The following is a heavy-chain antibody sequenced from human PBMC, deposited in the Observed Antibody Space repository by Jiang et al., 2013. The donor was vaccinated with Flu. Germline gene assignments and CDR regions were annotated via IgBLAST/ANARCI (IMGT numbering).Heavy chain of an antibody. Sequence: QLVESGAEVKKPGESLRISCATSGYNFNSFWIAWVRQMPGQGLEWVGRIDPSDSYNHYNPPFRGHVTISVDKSTNTAYLQWSSLKASDSGIYYCARQEHPWYSDYWGQGTPVTVSS. CDR1: GYNFNSFW. V-gene: IGHV5-10-1*03. D-gene: IGHD1/OR15-1a*01. J-gene: IGHJ4*02. CDR3: ARQEHPWYSDY. CDR2: IDPSDSYN.